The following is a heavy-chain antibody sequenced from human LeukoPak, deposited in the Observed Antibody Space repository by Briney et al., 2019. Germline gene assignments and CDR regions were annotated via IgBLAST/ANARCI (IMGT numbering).Heavy chain of an antibody. V-gene: IGHV3-7*03. J-gene: IGHJ6*04. CDR3: ARDFGLRCSGGTCYSVYYYGMDV. Sequence: AGGSLRLSCSASGFSFSNYAMYWVRQAPGKGLERVTNIKQGGSEKYYVDSVKGRFTISRENAKHSLYLQMKSLRAEDTAVYYCARDFGLRCSGGTCYSVYYYGMDVWGKGTTVTVSS. CDR1: GFSFSNYA. CDR2: IKQGGSEK. D-gene: IGHD2-15*01.